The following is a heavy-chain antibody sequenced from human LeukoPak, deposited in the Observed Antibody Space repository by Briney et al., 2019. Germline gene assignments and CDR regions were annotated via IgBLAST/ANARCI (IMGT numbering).Heavy chain of an antibody. CDR2: IYHSGST. D-gene: IGHD1-1*01. V-gene: IGHV4-4*02. CDR1: GGSISSGNW. Sequence: PSETLSLTCAVSGGSISSGNWWSWVRQPPGKGLEWIGEIYHSGSTNYNPSPKSRVTISVDKSKNQFSLELTSVTAADTAVYYCARIGNYYFDYWGQGTLVTVSS. CDR3: ARIGNYYFDY. J-gene: IGHJ4*02.